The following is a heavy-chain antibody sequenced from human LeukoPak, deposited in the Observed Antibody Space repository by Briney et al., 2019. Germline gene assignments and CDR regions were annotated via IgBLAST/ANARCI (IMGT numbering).Heavy chain of an antibody. D-gene: IGHD6-19*01. CDR2: IYSGGST. J-gene: IGHJ6*03. V-gene: IGHV3-66*02. Sequence: GGSLRLSCAASRFTVSSNYMSWVRQAPGKGLEWVSVIYSGGSTYYADSVKGRFTISRDNSKNTLYLQVNSLRAEDTAVYYCARVDGFGWGSPYYYMDVWGKGTTVTVSS. CDR1: RFTVSSNY. CDR3: ARVDGFGWGSPYYYMDV.